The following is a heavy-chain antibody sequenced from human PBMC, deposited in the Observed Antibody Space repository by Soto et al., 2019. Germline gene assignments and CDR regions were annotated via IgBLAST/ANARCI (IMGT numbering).Heavy chain of an antibody. CDR1: GFTFSDYY. CDR3: ARSITDYYDSSGYYDDY. J-gene: IGHJ4*02. CDR2: ISSSSSYT. D-gene: IGHD3-22*01. V-gene: IGHV3-11*05. Sequence: QVKLVESGGGLVKPGGSLRLSCAASGFTFSDYYMSWIRQAPGKGLEWVSYISSSSSYTNYADSVKGRFTISRDNAKNSLYLQMNSLRAEDTAVYYCARSITDYYDSSGYYDDYWGQGTLVTVSS.